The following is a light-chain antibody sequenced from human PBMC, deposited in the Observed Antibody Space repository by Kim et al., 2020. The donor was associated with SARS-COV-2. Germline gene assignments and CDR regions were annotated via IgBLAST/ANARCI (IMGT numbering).Light chain of an antibody. Sequence: QSITISWPGTSSDVGGYNYVSWYQQHPGKAPKLMIYDVSNRPSGVSNRFSGSKSGNTASLTISGLQAEDEADYYCSSYTSSSTPYVFGTGTKVTVL. CDR1: SSDVGGYNY. CDR2: DVS. V-gene: IGLV2-14*03. J-gene: IGLJ1*01. CDR3: SSYTSSSTPYV.